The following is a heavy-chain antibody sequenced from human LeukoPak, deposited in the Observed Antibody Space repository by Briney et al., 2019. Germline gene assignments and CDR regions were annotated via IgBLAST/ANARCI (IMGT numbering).Heavy chain of an antibody. Sequence: PSETLSLTCTVSGGSISSSGYYWGWIRQPPGKGLEWIGSIYYSGSTYYNPSLKSRVTISVDTSKNQFSLKLSSVTAADTAVYYCARQDHITMIVVVSFDYWGQGTLVTVSS. CDR1: GGSISSSGYY. CDR3: ARQDHITMIVVVSFDY. D-gene: IGHD3-22*01. V-gene: IGHV4-39*01. CDR2: IYYSGST. J-gene: IGHJ4*02.